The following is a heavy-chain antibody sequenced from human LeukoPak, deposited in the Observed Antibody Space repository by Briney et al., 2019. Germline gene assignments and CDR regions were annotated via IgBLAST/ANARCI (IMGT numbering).Heavy chain of an antibody. CDR2: IYTSGST. D-gene: IGHD2-15*01. CDR1: GGSISSYY. CDR3: ARVVVVAATPVGWFDP. Sequence: PSETLSLTCTVSGGSISSYYWSWIRQPPGKGLEWIGYIYTSGSTNYSPSLKSRVTISVDTSKNQFSLKLSSVTAADTAVYYCARVVVVAATPVGWFDPWGQGTLVTVSS. J-gene: IGHJ5*02. V-gene: IGHV4-4*09.